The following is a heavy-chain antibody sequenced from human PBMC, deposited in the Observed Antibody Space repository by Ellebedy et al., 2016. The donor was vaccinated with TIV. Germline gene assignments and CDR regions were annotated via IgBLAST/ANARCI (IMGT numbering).Heavy chain of an antibody. CDR3: ARGQWAMVTEMDY. V-gene: IGHV3-30-3*01. CDR1: GFTFSNYA. CDR2: ISSDGSNY. J-gene: IGHJ4*02. Sequence: GESLKISCAASGFTFSNYAMRWVRQAPGTGLDWVAVISSDGSNYYYADSVKGRFTISRDISKNTLYLQMNSLKPEDTAVYYCARGQWAMVTEMDYWGQGTLVTVSS. D-gene: IGHD5-18*01.